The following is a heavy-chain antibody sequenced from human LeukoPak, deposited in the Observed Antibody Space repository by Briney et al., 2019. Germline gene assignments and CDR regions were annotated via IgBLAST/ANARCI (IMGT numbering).Heavy chain of an antibody. D-gene: IGHD5-18*01. CDR3: ARGYSYENFDY. CDR2: ISAYNGNT. CDR1: GYTFTSYG. V-gene: IGHV1-18*01. J-gene: IGHJ4*02. Sequence: ASVKVSCKASGYTFTSYGISWVRQAPGQGLEWMGWISAYNGNTNYAQKLQGRVTMTTDTSTSTVYMELTSLRSEDTAVYYCARGYSYENFDYWGQGTLVTVSS.